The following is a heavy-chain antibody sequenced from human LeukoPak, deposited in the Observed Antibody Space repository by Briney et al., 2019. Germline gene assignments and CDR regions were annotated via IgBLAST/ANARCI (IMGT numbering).Heavy chain of an antibody. V-gene: IGHV3-23*01. J-gene: IGHJ6*03. D-gene: IGHD3-10*01. CDR2: ISGSGGST. Sequence: GGSLRLSCAASGFTFSSYAMSWVRQAPGKGLEWVSAISGSGGSTYYADSVKGRFTISRDNSKNTLYLQMNSLRAEDTAVYYCAKSPSITMVRGLFYMDVWGKGTTVTVSS. CDR1: GFTFSSYA. CDR3: AKSPSITMVRGLFYMDV.